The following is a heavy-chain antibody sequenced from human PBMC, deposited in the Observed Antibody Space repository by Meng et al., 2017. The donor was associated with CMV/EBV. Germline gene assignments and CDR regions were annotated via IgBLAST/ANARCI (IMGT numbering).Heavy chain of an antibody. J-gene: IGHJ4*02. CDR1: GFTVSSNY. Sequence: CAASGFTVSSNYMGWVRQAPGKGLEWVSVIYSGGSTYYADSVKGRFTISRDNSKNTLYLQMNSLRAEDTAVYYCARLIAAAPYYFDYWGQGTLVTVSS. D-gene: IGHD6-13*01. CDR3: ARLIAAAPYYFDY. CDR2: IYSGGST. V-gene: IGHV3-53*01.